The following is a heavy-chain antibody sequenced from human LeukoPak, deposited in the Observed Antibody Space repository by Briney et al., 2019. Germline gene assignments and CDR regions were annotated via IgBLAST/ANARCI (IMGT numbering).Heavy chain of an antibody. CDR2: IYPGDSDT. CDR3: ARLADSSGYGSWFDP. D-gene: IGHD3-22*01. CDR1: GYSFTSYW. Sequence: GESPKISCKGSGYSFTSYWIGWVRQMPGKGLEWMGIIYPGDSDTRYSPSFQGQVTISADKSISTAYLQWSSLKASDTAMYYCARLADSSGYGSWFDPWGQGTLVTVSS. J-gene: IGHJ5*02. V-gene: IGHV5-51*01.